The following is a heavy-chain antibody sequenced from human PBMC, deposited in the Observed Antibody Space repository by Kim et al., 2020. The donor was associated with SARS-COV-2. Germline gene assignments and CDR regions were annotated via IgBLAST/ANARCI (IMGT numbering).Heavy chain of an antibody. CDR3: ARDGDPYSSGNDAFDI. D-gene: IGHD6-19*01. J-gene: IGHJ3*02. CDR2: IKHNGNKK. V-gene: IGHV3-7*01. CDR1: GFTFSSYW. Sequence: GGSLRLSCAASGFTFSSYWMTWVRQAPGKGLEWVGNIKHNGNKKYNVDFEKGRFTISSDNDKQSLYLQMNSMTAEDTAAYYCARDGDPYSSGNDAFDIWG.